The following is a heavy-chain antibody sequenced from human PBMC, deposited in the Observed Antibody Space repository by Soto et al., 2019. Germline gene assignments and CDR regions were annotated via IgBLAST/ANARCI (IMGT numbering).Heavy chain of an antibody. Sequence: GGSLRLSCAASGFTFDDYAMHWVRLAPGKGLEWVSGISWNSGDIYYADSVKGRFTISRDNAKNSLSLQMNSLRPDDTDMYYCAKDAIHVLLGYTYGAGGMDVWGQGTTVTVSS. V-gene: IGHV3-9*01. CDR2: ISWNSGDI. J-gene: IGHJ6*02. D-gene: IGHD5-18*01. CDR1: GFTFDDYA. CDR3: AKDAIHVLLGYTYGAGGMDV.